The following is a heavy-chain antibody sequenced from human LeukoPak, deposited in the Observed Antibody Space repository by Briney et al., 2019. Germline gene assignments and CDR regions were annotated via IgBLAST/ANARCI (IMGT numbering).Heavy chain of an antibody. CDR2: INPSGGST. J-gene: IGHJ5*02. V-gene: IGHV1-46*01. Sequence: ASVKVSCKASGYTFTSHYMHWVRQAPGQGLEWMGIINPSGGSTSYAQKFQGRVTMTRDTSTSTVYMELSSLRSEDTAVYYCAREYSGYVTWFDPWGQGTLVTVSS. CDR3: AREYSGYVTWFDP. CDR1: GYTFTSHY. D-gene: IGHD5-12*01.